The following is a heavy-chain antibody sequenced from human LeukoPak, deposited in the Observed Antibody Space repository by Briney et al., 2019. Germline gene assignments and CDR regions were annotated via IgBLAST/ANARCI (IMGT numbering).Heavy chain of an antibody. J-gene: IGHJ4*02. V-gene: IGHV4-34*01. D-gene: IGHD5-24*01. CDR1: GGSFSGYY. Sequence: PSETLSLTCAVYGGSFSGYYWSWIRQPPGKGLEWIGEINHSGSTNYNPSLKSRVTISVDTSKNQFSLKLSSVTAADTAVYYCARVGYNGPAYWGQGTLVTVSS. CDR3: ARVGYNGPAY. CDR2: INHSGST.